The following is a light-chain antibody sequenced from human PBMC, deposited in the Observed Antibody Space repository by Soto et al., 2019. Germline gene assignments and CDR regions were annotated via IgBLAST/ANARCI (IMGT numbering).Light chain of an antibody. CDR3: QQSYSTPRT. CDR2: AAS. CDR1: QTISNY. Sequence: EIQMTQSPSSLSASGGDRVTITCRASQTISNYLNWYQQKPGKAPKLLIYAASSLQSGVPSRFSGSGSGTDFTLSISSLQPEDFATYYCQQSYSTPRTFGQGTKVDNK. J-gene: IGKJ1*01. V-gene: IGKV1-39*01.